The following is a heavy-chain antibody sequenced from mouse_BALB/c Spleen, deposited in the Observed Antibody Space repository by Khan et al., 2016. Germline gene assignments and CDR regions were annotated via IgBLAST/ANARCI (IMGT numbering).Heavy chain of an antibody. D-gene: IGHD2-4*01. V-gene: IGHV1-7*01. Sequence: QVQLKESGAELAKPGASVKMSCKASGYTFTSYWMHWVKQRPGQGLEWIGYINPSTGYTEYNQKFKDKATLTADKSSSTAYMQLSSLTSEDSAVYYCARRHDYLYFDYWGQGTTLTVSS. CDR2: INPSTGYT. CDR3: ARRHDYLYFDY. J-gene: IGHJ2*01. CDR1: GYTFTSYW.